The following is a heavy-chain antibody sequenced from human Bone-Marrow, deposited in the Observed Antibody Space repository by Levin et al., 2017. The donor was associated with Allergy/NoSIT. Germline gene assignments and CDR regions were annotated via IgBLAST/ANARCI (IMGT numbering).Heavy chain of an antibody. CDR3: AKDYDVAVAGLEY. J-gene: IGHJ4*02. CDR1: GFTFSSYA. D-gene: IGHD6-19*01. V-gene: IGHV3-23*01. Sequence: GGSLRLSCAVSGFTFSSYAMSWVRQAPGKGLEWVSAITGSGGATHYADSIKGRFTISRDNSKNTLYLEMNHLRDDDTAVYFCAKDYDVAVAGLEYWGQGILVTVSS. CDR2: ITGSGGAT.